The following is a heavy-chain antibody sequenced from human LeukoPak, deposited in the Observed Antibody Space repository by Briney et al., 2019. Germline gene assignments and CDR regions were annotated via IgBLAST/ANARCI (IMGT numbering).Heavy chain of an antibody. Sequence: SETLSLTCAVYGGSFSGYYWSWIRQPPGKGLEWIGEINHSGSTNYNPSLKSRVTIPVDTSKNQFSLKLSSVTAADTAVYYCARGRSLEHWGQGTLVTVSS. CDR2: INHSGST. CDR3: ARGRSLEH. V-gene: IGHV4-34*01. J-gene: IGHJ1*01. CDR1: GGSFSGYY.